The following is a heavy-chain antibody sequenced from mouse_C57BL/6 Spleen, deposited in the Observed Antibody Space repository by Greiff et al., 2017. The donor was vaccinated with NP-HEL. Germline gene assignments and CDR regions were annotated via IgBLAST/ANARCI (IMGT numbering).Heavy chain of an antibody. J-gene: IGHJ2*01. CDR2: INPNNGGT. CDR3: ARSGPWDYFDY. D-gene: IGHD3-1*01. Sequence: VQLQQSGPELVKPGASVKISCKASGYTFTDYYMNWVKQSHGKSLEWIGDINPNNGGTSYNQKFKGKATLTVDKSSSTAYMELRSLTSEDSAVYYCARSGPWDYFDYWGQGTTLTVSS. V-gene: IGHV1-26*01. CDR1: GYTFTDYY.